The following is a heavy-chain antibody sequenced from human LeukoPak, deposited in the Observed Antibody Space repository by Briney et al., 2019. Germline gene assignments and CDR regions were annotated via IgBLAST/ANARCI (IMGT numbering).Heavy chain of an antibody. Sequence: KPGGSLRLSCAASGFTFSNAWMSWVRQAPGKGLEWVGRIKSKTDGGTTDYAAPVKGRFSISRDDSKNTLYLEMYSLKTEDTAMYYCLYLWSGSSLVDYWGQGTLVTVSS. CDR3: LYLWSGSSLVDY. CDR2: IKSKTDGGTT. D-gene: IGHD3-3*01. J-gene: IGHJ4*02. V-gene: IGHV3-15*01. CDR1: GFTFSNAW.